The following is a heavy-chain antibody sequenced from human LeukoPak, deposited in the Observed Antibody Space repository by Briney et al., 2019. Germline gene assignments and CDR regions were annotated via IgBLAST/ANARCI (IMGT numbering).Heavy chain of an antibody. CDR2: IRYDGSNK. J-gene: IGHJ6*03. CDR1: GFTFSSYG. V-gene: IGHV3-30*02. D-gene: IGHD3-10*01. Sequence: GGCLRLSCAASGFTFSSYGTHWVRQAPGKGPEWVAFIRYDGSNKYYADSVKGRFTISRDNSKNTLYLQMNSLRAEDTAVYYCAKDPGGSSILDYYYYMDVWGKGTTVTVSS. CDR3: AKDPGGSSILDYYYYMDV.